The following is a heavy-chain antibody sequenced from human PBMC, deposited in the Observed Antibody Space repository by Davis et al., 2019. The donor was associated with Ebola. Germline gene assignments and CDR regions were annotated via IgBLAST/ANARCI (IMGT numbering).Heavy chain of an antibody. CDR3: ARDQVSAVAGTNLDY. CDR1: GFTFSSYA. Sequence: PGGSLRLSCAASGFTFSSYAMHWVRQAQGKELGWVAVISYDGSNKYYADSVKGRFTISRDNSKNTLYLQMNSLRAEDTAVYYCARDQVSAVAGTNLDYWGQGTLVTVSS. V-gene: IGHV3-30-3*01. D-gene: IGHD6-19*01. J-gene: IGHJ4*02. CDR2: ISYDGSNK.